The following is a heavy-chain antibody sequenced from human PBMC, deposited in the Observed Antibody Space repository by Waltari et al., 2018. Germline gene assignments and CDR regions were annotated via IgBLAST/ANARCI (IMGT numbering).Heavy chain of an antibody. Sequence: EVQLLESGGGLVQPGGSLRLSCAASGFTFSSYAMSWVRQAPGKGLEWVSAISGSGGSTYYADSVKGRFTISRDNSKNTLYLQMSSLRAEDTAVYYCAKGRYYYDSSGYYFDYWGQGTLVTVSS. CDR3: AKGRYYYDSSGYYFDY. CDR2: ISGSGGST. V-gene: IGHV3-23*01. J-gene: IGHJ4*02. D-gene: IGHD3-22*01. CDR1: GFTFSSYA.